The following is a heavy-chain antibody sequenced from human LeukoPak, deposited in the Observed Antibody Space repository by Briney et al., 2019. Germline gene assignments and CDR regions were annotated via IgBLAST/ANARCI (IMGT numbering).Heavy chain of an antibody. J-gene: IGHJ4*02. CDR2: ISGSGGST. CDR1: GFTFSSYA. CDR3: AKSTHSSSWYSVFDY. Sequence: GGSLRLSCAASGFTFSSYAMSWVRQAPGKGLEWVSAISGSGGSTSYADSVKGRFTISRDNSKNTLYLQMNSLRAEDTAVYYCAKSTHSSSWYSVFDYWGQGTLVIVSS. D-gene: IGHD6-13*01. V-gene: IGHV3-23*01.